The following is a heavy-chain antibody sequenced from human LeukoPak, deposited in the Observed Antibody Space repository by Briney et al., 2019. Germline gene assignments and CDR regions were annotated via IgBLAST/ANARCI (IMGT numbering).Heavy chain of an antibody. CDR1: GGSISSGGYY. D-gene: IGHD5-24*01. Sequence: SQTLSLTCTVSGGSISSGGYYWSWIRQHPGKGLEWIGYIYYSGSTYYNPSLKSRVTISVDTSKNQFSLKLSSVSAADTAVYHCASSYVMATTHHWYFDYWGQGTLVTVSS. CDR3: ASSYVMATTHHWYFDY. J-gene: IGHJ4*02. CDR2: IYYSGST. V-gene: IGHV4-31*03.